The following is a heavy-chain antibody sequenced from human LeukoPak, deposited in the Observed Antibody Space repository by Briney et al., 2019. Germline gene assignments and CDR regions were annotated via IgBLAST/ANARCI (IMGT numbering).Heavy chain of an antibody. Sequence: PGGSLRLSCAASGFTFSDYYMSWIRQAPGKGLEWVSYISFSGSTIYYADSVKGRFTISRDNSKNTLYLQMNSLRAEDTAVYYCAKELALTTVYYYYYYMDVWGKGTTVTISS. CDR3: AKELALTTVYYYYYYMDV. J-gene: IGHJ6*03. D-gene: IGHD4-17*01. CDR2: ISFSGSTI. V-gene: IGHV3-11*04. CDR1: GFTFSDYY.